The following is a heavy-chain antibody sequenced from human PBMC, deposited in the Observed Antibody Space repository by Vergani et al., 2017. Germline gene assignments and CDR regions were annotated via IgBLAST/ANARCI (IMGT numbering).Heavy chain of an antibody. Sequence: EVQLLESGGDLVQPGGSLRLSCAASGFTFDDYAMHWVRQAPGKGLEWVSGISWNSGSIGYADSVKGRFTISRDNAKNSLYLQMNSLRAEDTALYYCAKAMMGFDAFDIWGQGTMVTVSS. CDR3: AKAMMGFDAFDI. V-gene: IGHV3-9*01. D-gene: IGHD5-24*01. J-gene: IGHJ3*02. CDR1: GFTFDDYA. CDR2: ISWNSGSI.